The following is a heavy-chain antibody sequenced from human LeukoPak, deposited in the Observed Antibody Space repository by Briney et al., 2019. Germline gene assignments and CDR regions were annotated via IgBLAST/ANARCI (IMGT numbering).Heavy chain of an antibody. D-gene: IGHD5-18*01. V-gene: IGHV1-46*01. CDR2: INPSGGST. CDR3: AREGSTGTAIGMGWWFDP. CDR1: GYTFTSYY. Sequence: ASVKVSCKASGYTFTSYYMHWVRQAPGQGLEWMGIINPSGGSTSYAQKFQGRVTMTRDTSTSTVYMELSSLRSEDTAVYYCAREGSTGTAIGMGWWFDPWGQGTLVTVSS. J-gene: IGHJ5*02.